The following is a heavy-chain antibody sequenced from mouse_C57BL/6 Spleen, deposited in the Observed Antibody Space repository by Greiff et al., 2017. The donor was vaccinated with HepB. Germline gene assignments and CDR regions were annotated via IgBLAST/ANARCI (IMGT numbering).Heavy chain of an antibody. V-gene: IGHV1-15*01. Sequence: VKLQQSGAELVRPGASVTLSCKASGYTFTDYEMHWVKQTPVHGLEWIGAIDPETGGTAYNQKFKGKAILTADKSSSTAYMELRSLTSEDSAVYYCTRSPDSSGPYFDYWGQGTTLTVSS. J-gene: IGHJ2*01. CDR1: GYTFTDYE. CDR3: TRSPDSSGPYFDY. CDR2: IDPETGGT. D-gene: IGHD3-2*02.